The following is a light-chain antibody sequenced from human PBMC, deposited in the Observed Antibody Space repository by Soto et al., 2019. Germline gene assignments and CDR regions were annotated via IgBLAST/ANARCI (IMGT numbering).Light chain of an antibody. Sequence: EIVLTQSPGTLSLSPGERATLSCWASQSVISNYLAWYQQKPGQAPRLLIYATSSRATGIPDRFSGSGSGTDFTLTISRLEPEDFGVYYCQQYGTSRYTFGQGTKLVI. CDR2: ATS. CDR3: QQYGTSRYT. CDR1: QSVISNY. V-gene: IGKV3-20*01. J-gene: IGKJ2*01.